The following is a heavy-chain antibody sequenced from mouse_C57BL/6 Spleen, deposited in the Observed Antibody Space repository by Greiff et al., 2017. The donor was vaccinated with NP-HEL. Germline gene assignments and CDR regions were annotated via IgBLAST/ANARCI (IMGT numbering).Heavy chain of an antibody. D-gene: IGHD2-3*01. CDR3: ARVYDGYYDYFDY. J-gene: IGHJ2*01. Sequence: VNLVESGAELARPGASVKMSCKASGYTFTSYTMHWVKQRPGQGLEWIGYINPSSGYTKYNQKFKDKATLTADKSSSTAYMQLSSLTSEDSAVYYCARVYDGYYDYFDYWGQGTTLTVSS. V-gene: IGHV1-4*01. CDR1: GYTFTSYT. CDR2: INPSSGYT.